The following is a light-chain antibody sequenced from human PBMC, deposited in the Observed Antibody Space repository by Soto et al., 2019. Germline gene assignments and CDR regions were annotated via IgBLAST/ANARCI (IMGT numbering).Light chain of an antibody. CDR2: SNN. CDR3: AAWDDRQNGHV. CDR1: SFDIGSNT. J-gene: IGLJ1*01. V-gene: IGLV1-44*01. Sequence: QSVLIQPPSPSWTPGQRETISSSGRSFDIGSNTVNWYQQLPETAPKLLIYSNNQRPSGVPDRCSASQSGTSASLAISGLQSEEEADYYCAAWDDRQNGHVFGTGTKVTVL.